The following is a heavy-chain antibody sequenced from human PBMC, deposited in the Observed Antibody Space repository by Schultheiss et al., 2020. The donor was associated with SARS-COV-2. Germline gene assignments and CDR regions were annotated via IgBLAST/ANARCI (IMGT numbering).Heavy chain of an antibody. CDR3: AREGMVRGVVPDY. CDR1: GFTFSSYW. V-gene: IGHV3-23*01. CDR2: ISGSGGST. Sequence: GGSLRLSCAASGFTFSSYWMSWVRQAPGKELEWVSAISGSGGSTYYADSVKGRFTISRDNSKNTLYLQMNSLRAEDTAVYYCAREGMVRGVVPDYWGQGTLVTVSS. J-gene: IGHJ4*02. D-gene: IGHD3-10*01.